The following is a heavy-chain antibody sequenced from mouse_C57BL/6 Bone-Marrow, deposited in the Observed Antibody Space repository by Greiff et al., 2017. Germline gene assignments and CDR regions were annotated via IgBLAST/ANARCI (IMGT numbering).Heavy chain of an antibody. CDR3: TRSPTVVAPYYFDY. CDR1: GYTFTSYW. J-gene: IGHJ2*01. CDR2: IYPGNSDT. V-gene: IGHV1-5*01. D-gene: IGHD1-1*01. Sequence: EVMLVESGTVLARPGASVKMSCKTSGYTFTSYWMHWVKQRPGQGLEWIGAIYPGNSDTSYNQKFKGKAKLTAVTSASTAYMELSSLTNEDSAVYYCTRSPTVVAPYYFDYWGQGTTLTVSS.